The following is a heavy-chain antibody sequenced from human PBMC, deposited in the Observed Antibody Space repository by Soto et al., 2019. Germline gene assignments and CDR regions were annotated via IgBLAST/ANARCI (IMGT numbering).Heavy chain of an antibody. V-gene: IGHV6-1*01. Sequence: PSETLSLTCDISGDSVSSNSAGWNWIRQTPSRGLEWLGRTYYKSKWYYTYAASVKSRITVSPDTSKNQFSLQLTSVTPEDTAAYYCARGSWDDVSGHYYMDVWDKGTTVTVS. J-gene: IGHJ6*03. CDR1: GDSVSSNSAG. CDR3: ARGSWDDVSGHYYMDV. CDR2: TYYKSKWYY. D-gene: IGHD1-1*01.